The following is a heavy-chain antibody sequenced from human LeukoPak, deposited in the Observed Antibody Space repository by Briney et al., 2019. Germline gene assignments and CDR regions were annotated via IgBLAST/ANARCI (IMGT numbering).Heavy chain of an antibody. CDR3: ATVYVDTAMVTGAFDI. CDR1: GYTLTELF. Sequence: ASVKVSCKVSGYTLTELFMHWVRQAPGKGLEWMGGFDPEDGETIYAQKFQGRVTMTEDTSTDTAFMELSSLRSEDTAVYYCATVYVDTAMVTGAFDIWGQGTMVTVSS. D-gene: IGHD5-18*01. V-gene: IGHV1-24*01. CDR2: FDPEDGET. J-gene: IGHJ3*02.